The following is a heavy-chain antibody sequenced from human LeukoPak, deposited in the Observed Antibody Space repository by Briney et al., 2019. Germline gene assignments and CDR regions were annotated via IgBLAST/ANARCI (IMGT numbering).Heavy chain of an antibody. CDR2: IHYSGRT. J-gene: IGHJ3*02. CDR1: GGSVSGYY. Sequence: SETLSLTCAVSGGSVSGYYWSWVRQFPGRRLEWIGYIHYSGRTNYNPSLKSRITLSLETSSNQISLELKSVTSADAALYYCVRDSGYSSSWYLIDDDFDIWGQGTMVIVSA. D-gene: IGHD6-13*01. CDR3: VRDSGYSSSWYLIDDDFDI. V-gene: IGHV4-59*02.